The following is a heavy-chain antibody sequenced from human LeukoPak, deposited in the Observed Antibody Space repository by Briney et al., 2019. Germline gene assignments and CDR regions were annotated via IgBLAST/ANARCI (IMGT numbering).Heavy chain of an antibody. CDR1: GFSFSSFA. J-gene: IGHJ6*02. CDR3: ARTYHGYGMDV. D-gene: IGHD2-2*01. V-gene: IGHV3-74*01. CDR2: INSDGSST. Sequence: GGSLRLSCAASGFSFSSFAMSWVRQAPGKGLVWVSLINSDGSSTNYADSVQGRFTISRDNTKKTLYLQMNSLRAEDTAVYYCARTYHGYGMDVWGQGTTVTVSS.